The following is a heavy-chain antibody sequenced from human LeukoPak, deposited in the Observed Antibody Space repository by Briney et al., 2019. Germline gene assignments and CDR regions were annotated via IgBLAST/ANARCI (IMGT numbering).Heavy chain of an antibody. Sequence: ASVKVSCKASGYTFTSYAMHWVRQAPGQRLEWMGWINAGNGNTKYSQKFQGRVTITRDTSASTAYMELSSLRSEDTAMYYCARFEEMYYDFWSGYYTGIKQGWFDPWGQGTLVTVSS. CDR3: ARFEEMYYDFWSGYYTGIKQGWFDP. V-gene: IGHV1-3*01. CDR1: GYTFTSYA. D-gene: IGHD3-3*01. CDR2: INAGNGNT. J-gene: IGHJ5*02.